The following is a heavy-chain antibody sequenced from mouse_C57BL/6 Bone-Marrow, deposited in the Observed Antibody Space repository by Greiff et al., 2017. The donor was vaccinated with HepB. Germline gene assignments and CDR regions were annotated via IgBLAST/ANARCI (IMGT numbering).Heavy chain of an antibody. V-gene: IGHV5-9-1*02. Sequence: EVMLVESGEGLVKPGGSLKLSCAASGFTFSSYAMSWVRQTPEKRLEWVAYISRGGDYIYYADTVKGRFTISRDNARNTLYLQMSSLKSEDTAMYYCTRETAQATTHAYWGQGTLVTVSA. CDR1: GFTFSSYA. D-gene: IGHD3-2*02. CDR3: TRETAQATTHAY. CDR2: ISRGGDYI. J-gene: IGHJ3*01.